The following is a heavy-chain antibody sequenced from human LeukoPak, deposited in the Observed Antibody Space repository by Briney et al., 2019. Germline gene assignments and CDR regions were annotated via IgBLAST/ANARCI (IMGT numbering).Heavy chain of an antibody. J-gene: IGHJ4*02. CDR2: INPNSGGT. Sequence: ASVKVSCKASGYTFTGYYMHWVRQAPGQGLEWMGWINPNSGGTNYAQKFQGRVTMTRDTSISTAYMELSRLRSGDTAVYYCARVEPDFWSGYYFSRGLYYFDYWGQGTLVTVSS. CDR1: GYTFTGYY. V-gene: IGHV1-2*02. CDR3: ARVEPDFWSGYYFSRGLYYFDY. D-gene: IGHD3-3*01.